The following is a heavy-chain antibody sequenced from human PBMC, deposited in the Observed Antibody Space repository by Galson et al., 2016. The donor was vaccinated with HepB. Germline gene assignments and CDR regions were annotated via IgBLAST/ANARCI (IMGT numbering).Heavy chain of an antibody. CDR3: ARVGAFMEWSLGY. J-gene: IGHJ4*02. V-gene: IGHV3-11*04. CDR2: ISNSGSRM. Sequence: SLRLSCAASGLTFSDYYMSWIRQAPGKGLEWVSYISNSGSRMYYADSVKGRFTISRDNAKNTLYLQMNSLRAEDTAVYYCARVGAFMEWSLGYWGQGTLVTVSS. CDR1: GLTFSDYY. D-gene: IGHD3-3*02.